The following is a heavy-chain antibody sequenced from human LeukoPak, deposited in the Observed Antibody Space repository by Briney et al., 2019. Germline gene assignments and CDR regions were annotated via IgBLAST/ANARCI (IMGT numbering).Heavy chain of an antibody. V-gene: IGHV4-59*01. CDR3: AAIKDSSSWYLGY. CDR2: MFYRGST. CDR1: GGSIRSYY. Sequence: KASETLSLTCTVSGGSIRSYYWSWNRQPPGKGLEWIGFMFYRGSTNYNPSLKSRVTISVDTSKNQFSLNLSSVTAEDTAVYYCAAIKDSSSWYLGYWGQGTLVTVSS. D-gene: IGHD6-13*01. J-gene: IGHJ4*02.